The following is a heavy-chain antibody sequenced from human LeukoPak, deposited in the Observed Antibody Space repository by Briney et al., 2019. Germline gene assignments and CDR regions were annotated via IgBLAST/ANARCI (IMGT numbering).Heavy chain of an antibody. CDR3: STEMMNYYYFDN. V-gene: IGHV3-15*01. CDR1: GFTFSNAW. J-gene: IGHJ4*02. D-gene: IGHD3-10*01. Sequence: PGRSLRLSCAASGFTFSNAWLSWVRQPPGKGLEWVGHIKAKADDGTPDYSAPVKDRLTISRDDSKNTLYLHMNSLKTEDTAVYYCSTEMMNYYYFDNWGQGTLVTVSS. CDR2: IKAKADDGTP.